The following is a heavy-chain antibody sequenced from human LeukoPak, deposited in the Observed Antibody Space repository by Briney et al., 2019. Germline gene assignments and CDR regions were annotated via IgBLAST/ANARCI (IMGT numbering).Heavy chain of an antibody. CDR2: INWNGGST. CDR3: ARDPVKYQLLRNWFDP. Sequence: GGSLRLSCAASGFTLDDYGMSWVRHAPGKGLEWVSGINWNGGSTGYADSVKGRFTISRDNAKNSLYLQMNSLRAEDTALYYCARDPVKYQLLRNWFDPWGQGTLVTVSS. V-gene: IGHV3-20*04. J-gene: IGHJ5*02. D-gene: IGHD2-2*01. CDR1: GFTLDDYG.